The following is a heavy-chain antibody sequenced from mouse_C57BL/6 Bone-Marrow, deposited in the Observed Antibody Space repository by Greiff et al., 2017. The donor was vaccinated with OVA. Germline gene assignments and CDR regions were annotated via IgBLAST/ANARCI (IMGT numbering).Heavy chain of an antibody. CDR1: GFTFSSYG. Sequence: EVNVVESGGDLVKPGGSLKLSCAASGFTFSSYGMSWVRQTPDKRLEWVATISSGGSYNYYPDSVKGRFTISRDNGKNSLYLQMSSLKSEDTAMYYSSRKRGFAYWGQGTLVTVSA. CDR2: ISSGGSYN. V-gene: IGHV5-6*01. CDR3: SRKRGFAY. J-gene: IGHJ3*01.